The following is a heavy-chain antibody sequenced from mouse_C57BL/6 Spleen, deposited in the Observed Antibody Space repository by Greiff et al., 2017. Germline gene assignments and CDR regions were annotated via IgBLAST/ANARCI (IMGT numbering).Heavy chain of an antibody. J-gene: IGHJ2*01. V-gene: IGHV1-82*01. CDR3: ARSPAGYYFDY. Sequence: QVQLQQSGPELVKPGASVKISCKASGYAFSSSWMNWVKQRPGKGLEWIGRIYPGDGDTNYNGKFKGKATLTADKSSSTAYMQLSSLTSEDSAVYFWARSPAGYYFDYGGQGTTLTVAS. CDR1: GYAFSSSW. CDR2: IYPGDGDT.